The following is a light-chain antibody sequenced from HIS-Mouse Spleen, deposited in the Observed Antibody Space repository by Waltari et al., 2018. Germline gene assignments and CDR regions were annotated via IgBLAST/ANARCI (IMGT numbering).Light chain of an antibody. CDR2: RNN. V-gene: IGLV1-47*01. J-gene: IGLJ3*02. Sequence: QSVLTQPPSASGTPGQRVTIPCSGTTPNTGSNYVYWYQQLPGRAPKLLIYRNNQRPSGVPDRFSGSKSGTSASLAISGLRSEDEADYYCAAWDDSLSGPVFGGGTKLTVL. CDR3: AAWDDSLSGPV. CDR1: TPNTGSNY.